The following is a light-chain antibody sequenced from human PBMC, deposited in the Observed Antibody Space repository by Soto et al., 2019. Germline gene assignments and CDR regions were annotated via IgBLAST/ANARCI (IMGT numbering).Light chain of an antibody. V-gene: IGKV3-15*01. CDR1: KSVSSSY. CDR3: QQYNNWPPIT. J-gene: IGKJ5*01. Sequence: EIVLTQSQPTLSVSPVEGTTLXWKANKSVSSSYLAWYQQKPGQAPRLLIYGASTRATGIPARFSGSGSGTEFTPTISSLQSEDFAVYYCQQYNNWPPITFGQGTRLEIK. CDR2: GAS.